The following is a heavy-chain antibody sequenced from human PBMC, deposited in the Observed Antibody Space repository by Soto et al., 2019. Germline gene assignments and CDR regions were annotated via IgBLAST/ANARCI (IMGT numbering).Heavy chain of an antibody. CDR1: GFTFSSYA. V-gene: IGHV3-23*01. D-gene: IGHD3-10*01. J-gene: IGHJ4*02. CDR2: ISGSGGST. CDR3: AKDWSRSGSYYCYFDY. Sequence: EVQLLESGGGLVQPGGSLRLSCAASGFTFSSYAMSWVRQAPGKGLEWVSAISGSGGSTYYADSVKGRFTISRDNSKNTLYLQMNSLRAEDTAVYYCAKDWSRSGSYYCYFDYWGQGTLVTVSS.